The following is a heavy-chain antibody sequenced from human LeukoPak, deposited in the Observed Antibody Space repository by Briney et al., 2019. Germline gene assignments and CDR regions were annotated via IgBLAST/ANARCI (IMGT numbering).Heavy chain of an antibody. D-gene: IGHD6-19*01. J-gene: IGHJ4*02. CDR3: ARALTRYSTAWYGY. V-gene: IGHV1-2*02. CDR2: LNPYSGGT. CDR1: GFTFKDYY. Sequence: ASVKVSCKTSGFTFKDYYIHWVRQAPGQGLEWMGWLNPYSGGTNYAQKFQGRVTLTRDTSVTTAYMDLSSLTSDDTALYYCARALTRYSTAWYGYWGQGTLVTVSS.